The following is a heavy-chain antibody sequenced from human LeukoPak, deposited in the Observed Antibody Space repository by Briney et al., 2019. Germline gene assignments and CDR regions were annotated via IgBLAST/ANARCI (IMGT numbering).Heavy chain of an antibody. CDR2: ISSSSSYI. V-gene: IGHV3-21*01. Sequence: KTGGSLRLSCAASGFTFSSYSMNWVRQSPGKGLEWVSSISSSSSYIYYADSVKGRFTISRDNAKNSLYLQMNSLRAEDTAVYCCARSPQGVAAAGNLGMDYWGQGTLVTVSS. CDR1: GFTFSSYS. D-gene: IGHD6-13*01. CDR3: ARSPQGVAAAGNLGMDY. J-gene: IGHJ4*02.